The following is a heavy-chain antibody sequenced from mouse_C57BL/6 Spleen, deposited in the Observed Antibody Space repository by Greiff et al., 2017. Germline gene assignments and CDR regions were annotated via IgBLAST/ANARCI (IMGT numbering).Heavy chain of an antibody. J-gene: IGHJ4*01. CDR2: IHPNSGST. CDR3: ARGGGYYDAMDY. D-gene: IGHD2-2*01. V-gene: IGHV1-64*01. Sequence: QVQLQQPGAELVKPGASVKLSCKASGYTFTSYWMHWVKQRPGQGLEWIGMIHPNSGSTNYNEKIKSKATLTVDKSSSTAYMQLSSLTSEDSAVYYCARGGGYYDAMDYWGQGTSVTVSS. CDR1: GYTFTSYW.